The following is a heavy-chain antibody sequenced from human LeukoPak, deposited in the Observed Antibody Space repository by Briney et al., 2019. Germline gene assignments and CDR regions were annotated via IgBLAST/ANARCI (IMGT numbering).Heavy chain of an antibody. CDR1: GYTFTSYG. Sequence: ASVKVSCKASGYTFTSYGISWVRQAPGQGLEWMGWISAYNGNTNYAQKLQGRVTMTTDTSTSTAYMELRSLRPDDTAVYYCARDWNLFYSSSSRSLDYWGQGTLVTVSS. CDR3: ARDWNLFYSSSSRSLDY. D-gene: IGHD6-6*01. J-gene: IGHJ4*02. V-gene: IGHV1-18*01. CDR2: ISAYNGNT.